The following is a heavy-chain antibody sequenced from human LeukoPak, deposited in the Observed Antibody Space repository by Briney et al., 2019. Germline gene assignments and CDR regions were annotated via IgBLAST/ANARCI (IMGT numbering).Heavy chain of an antibody. V-gene: IGHV5-51*01. CDR3: VRSPACSGGDCYPNWFDP. J-gene: IGHJ5*02. D-gene: IGHD2-15*01. CDR2: IYPGDSNT. CDR1: GYSFTNNW. Sequence: GESLKISCKSSGYSFTNNWIGWVRQMPGKDLEWMGIIYPGDSNTKYSPPFQGQVTISVDKSITTAYLQWSSLKASDTAMYYCVRSPACSGGDCYPNWFDPWGQGTLVTVSS.